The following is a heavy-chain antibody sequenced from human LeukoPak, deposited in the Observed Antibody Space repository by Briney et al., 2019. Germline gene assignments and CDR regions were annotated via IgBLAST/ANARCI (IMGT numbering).Heavy chain of an antibody. CDR1: GFTVSSNY. CDR3: ARAGKVVTSFFDC. J-gene: IGHJ4*02. CDR2: IYSGGRT. V-gene: IGHV3-53*01. Sequence: GGSLRLSCAASGFTVSSNYMSWVRQAPGKGLEWVSVIYSGGRTYYADSVKGRFTISRDNSKNTLYLQMNSLRAEDTAVYYCARAGKVVTSFFDCWGRGNLVIVSA. D-gene: IGHD3-22*01.